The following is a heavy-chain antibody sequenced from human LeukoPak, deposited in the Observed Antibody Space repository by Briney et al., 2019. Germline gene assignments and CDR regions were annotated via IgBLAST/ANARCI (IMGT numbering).Heavy chain of an antibody. CDR2: MNPNSGNT. Sequence: GASVKVSCKASGYTFTSYDINWVRQATGQGLEWMGWMNPNSGNTGYAQKFQGRVTITRNTSISTAYMELSSLRSEDTAVYYCARGIDFIDYYYYMDVWGKGTTVTVSS. V-gene: IGHV1-8*03. CDR3: ARGIDFIDYYYYMDV. CDR1: GYTFTSYD. D-gene: IGHD3-3*01. J-gene: IGHJ6*03.